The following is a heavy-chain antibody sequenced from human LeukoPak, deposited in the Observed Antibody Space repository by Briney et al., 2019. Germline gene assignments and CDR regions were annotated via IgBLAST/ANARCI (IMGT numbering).Heavy chain of an antibody. J-gene: IGHJ4*02. CDR1: RFIFSNYW. CDR2: IKQDGSEK. CDR3: ARQYYCSGTCSFDY. Sequence: GGSLRLSCAASRFIFSNYWMSWIRQAPGKGLEWVASIKQDGSEKNYVDSVKGRFTISRDNAKNSVYLQLNSLRAEDTAIYYCARQYYCSGTCSFDYWGQGTLVTVSS. D-gene: IGHD2-2*01. V-gene: IGHV3-7*01.